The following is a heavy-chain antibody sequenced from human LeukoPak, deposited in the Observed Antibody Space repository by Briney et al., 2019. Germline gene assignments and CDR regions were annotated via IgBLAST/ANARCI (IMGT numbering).Heavy chain of an antibody. D-gene: IGHD1-26*01. CDR1: GGSITSRNYN. J-gene: IGHJ4*02. V-gene: IGHV4-39*01. CDR3: ASLGIVVGEQDY. CDR2: IDYSGNT. Sequence: PSETLSLTCTVSGGSITSRNYNWGWIRQPPGRGLEWIGSIDYSGNTYYNPSLKSRVTISVDTSKNELSLKLSSVTAADTAVYYCASLGIVVGEQDYWGQGTLVTVSS.